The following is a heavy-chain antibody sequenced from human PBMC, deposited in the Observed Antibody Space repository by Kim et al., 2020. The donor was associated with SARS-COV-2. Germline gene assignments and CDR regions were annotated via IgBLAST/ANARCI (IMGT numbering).Heavy chain of an antibody. V-gene: IGHV4-39*01. D-gene: IGHD4-17*01. CDR1: GGSISSSSYY. CDR2: IYYSGST. CDR3: ASDYGGNSVRYGMDV. J-gene: IGHJ6*02. Sequence: SETLSLTCTVSGGSISSSSYYWGWIRQPPGKGLEWIGSIYYSGSTYYNSSLKSRVTISVDTSKNQFSLKLSSVTAADTAVYYCASDYGGNSVRYGMDVWGQGTTVTVSS.